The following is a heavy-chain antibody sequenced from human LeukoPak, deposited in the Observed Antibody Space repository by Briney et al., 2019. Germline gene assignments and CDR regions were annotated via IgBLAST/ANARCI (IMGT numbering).Heavy chain of an antibody. CDR2: IYSGGST. CDR3: ARVRSSSSAGEMEAYYYYYYYMDV. D-gene: IGHD6-6*01. J-gene: IGHJ6*03. V-gene: IGHV3-66*02. Sequence: PGGSLRLSCAASGFTVSSNYMSWVRQAPGKGLEWVSVIYSGGSTYYADSVKGRFTISRDNSKNTLYLQMNSLRAEDTAVYYCARVRSSSSAGEMEAYYYYYYYMDVWGKGTTVTVSS. CDR1: GFTVSSNY.